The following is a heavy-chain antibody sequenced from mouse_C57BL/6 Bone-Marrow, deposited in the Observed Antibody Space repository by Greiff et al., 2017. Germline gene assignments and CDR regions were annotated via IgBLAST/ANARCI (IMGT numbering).Heavy chain of an antibody. J-gene: IGHJ1*03. Sequence: QVQLKESGAELVRPGASVTLSCKASGYTFTDYEMHWVKQTPVHGLEWIGAIDPETGGTAYNQKFKGKAILTADKSSSTAYMELRSLTSEDSAVYYCTRVDYGSSYPYWYFDVWGTGTTVTVSS. V-gene: IGHV1-15*01. D-gene: IGHD1-1*01. CDR1: GYTFTDYE. CDR2: IDPETGGT. CDR3: TRVDYGSSYPYWYFDV.